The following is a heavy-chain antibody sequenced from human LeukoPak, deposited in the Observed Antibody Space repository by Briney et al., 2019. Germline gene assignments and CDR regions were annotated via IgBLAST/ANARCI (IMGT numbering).Heavy chain of an antibody. CDR3: AKSMAFSAAAASFDY. CDR1: EFTFSSYA. J-gene: IGHJ4*02. D-gene: IGHD6-13*01. CDR2: ISGSGGST. V-gene: IGHV3-23*01. Sequence: GGSLRLSCAASEFTFSSYAMSWVRQAPGKGLEWVSAISGSGGSTYYADSVKGRFTISRDNSKNTLYLQMNSLRAEDTAVYYCAKSMAFSAAAASFDYWGQGTLVTVSS.